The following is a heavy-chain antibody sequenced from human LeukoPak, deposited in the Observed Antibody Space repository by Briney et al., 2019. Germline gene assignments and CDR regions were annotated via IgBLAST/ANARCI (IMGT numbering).Heavy chain of an antibody. CDR3: ARQRYGDFWSGYPRNYFDY. CDR1: GCSISSSSYY. CDR2: IYYSGST. V-gene: IGHV4-39*01. Sequence: SESLSLTCTVSGCSISSSSYYWGWLRQPPGKRLDWGGSIYYSGSTYYNPSLKSLATISVNTTKNQFSLKKSSVTAATTAYYYCARQRYGDFWSGYPRNYFDYWGQGTLVTVSS. J-gene: IGHJ4*02. D-gene: IGHD3-3*01.